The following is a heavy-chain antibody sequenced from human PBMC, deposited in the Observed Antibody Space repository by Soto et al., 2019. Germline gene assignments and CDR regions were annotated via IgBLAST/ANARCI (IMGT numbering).Heavy chain of an antibody. D-gene: IGHD6-6*01. Sequence: EVQLVESGGGLVKPGGSLRLSCAASGFTFSSYSMNWVRHAPGKGLEWVSSISSSSSYIYYADSVKGRFTISRDNAKNSLYLQMNSLRAEDTPVYYCARALEYSSSNFDYWGQGTLVTVSS. CDR3: ARALEYSSSNFDY. V-gene: IGHV3-21*01. CDR1: GFTFSSYS. CDR2: ISSSSSYI. J-gene: IGHJ4*02.